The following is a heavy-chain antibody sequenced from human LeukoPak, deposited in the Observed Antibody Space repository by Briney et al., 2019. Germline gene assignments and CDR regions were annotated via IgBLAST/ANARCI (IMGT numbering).Heavy chain of an antibody. V-gene: IGHV4-34*01. J-gene: IGHJ5*02. CDR3: ARALLRPWFDP. CDR1: GGSFSGYY. CDR2: INHSGST. D-gene: IGHD3-22*01. Sequence: SETLSLTCAVYGGSFSGYYWSWIRQPPGKGLEWIGEINHSGSTNYNPSLKSRVTISVDTSKNQFSLKLNSVTAADTAVYYCARALLRPWFDPWGQGTLVTVSS.